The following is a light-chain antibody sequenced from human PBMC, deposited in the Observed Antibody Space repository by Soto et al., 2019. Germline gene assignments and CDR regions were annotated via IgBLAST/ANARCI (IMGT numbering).Light chain of an antibody. CDR2: EVD. CDR3: KSYAVGSTYV. J-gene: IGLJ1*01. CDR1: GSDIGYFNY. V-gene: IGLV2-14*01. Sequence: QSGLTQPASVSGSPGQSITISCTGTGSDIGYFNYVSWYQQQPGKAPKLMIYEVDNRPSGVSIRFSGSKSGSTASLTISGLQAEDEADYYCKSYAVGSTYVFGTGTKVT.